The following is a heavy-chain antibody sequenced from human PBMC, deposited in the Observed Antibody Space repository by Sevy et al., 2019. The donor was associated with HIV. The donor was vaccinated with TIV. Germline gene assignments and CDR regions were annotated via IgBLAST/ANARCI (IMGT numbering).Heavy chain of an antibody. CDR3: ASPSASSGWYYHAFDI. V-gene: IGHV3-53*01. Sequence: GSLRLSCAASGFTVSSNYMSWVRQAPGKGLEWVSVIYSGGSTYYADSVKGRFTISRDNSKNTLYLQMNSLRAEDTAVYYCASPSASSGWYYHAFDIWGQGTMVTVSS. CDR2: IYSGGST. CDR1: GFTVSSNY. D-gene: IGHD6-19*01. J-gene: IGHJ3*02.